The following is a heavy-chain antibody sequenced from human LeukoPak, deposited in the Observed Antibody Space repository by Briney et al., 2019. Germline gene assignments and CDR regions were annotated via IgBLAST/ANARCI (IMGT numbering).Heavy chain of an antibody. Sequence: PGGSLRLSCAASGFTFSDYYMSWIRQAPGKGLGWVSYISSSGSTIYYADSVKGRFTISRDNAKNSLYLQMNSLRAEDTAVYYCARDTDIVVVPAAISAFDIWGQGTMVTVSS. V-gene: IGHV3-11*01. D-gene: IGHD2-2*02. J-gene: IGHJ3*02. CDR1: GFTFSDYY. CDR3: ARDTDIVVVPAAISAFDI. CDR2: ISSSGSTI.